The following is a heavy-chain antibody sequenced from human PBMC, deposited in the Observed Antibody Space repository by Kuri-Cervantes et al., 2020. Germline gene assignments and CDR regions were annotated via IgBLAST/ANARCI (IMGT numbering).Heavy chain of an antibody. CDR2: IYYSGST. Sequence: GSLRLSCAVSGYSITSGYYWGWIRQPPGKGLEWIGYIYYSGSTNYNPSLKSRVTTSADTSKNQFSLKLSSVTAADTAVYYCARDSPGDYWYFDLWGRGTLVTVSS. CDR1: GYSITSGYY. J-gene: IGHJ2*01. CDR3: ARDSPGDYWYFDL. D-gene: IGHD1-1*01. V-gene: IGHV4-61*01.